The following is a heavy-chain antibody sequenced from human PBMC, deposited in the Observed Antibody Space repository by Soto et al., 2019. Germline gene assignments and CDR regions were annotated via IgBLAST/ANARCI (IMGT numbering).Heavy chain of an antibody. CDR2: ISSSSSTI. CDR1: GFTFSSYS. D-gene: IGHD6-6*01. J-gene: IGHJ6*03. Sequence: GGSLRLSCAASGFTFSSYSMNWVRQAPGKGLEWVSYISSSSSTIYYADSVKGRFTISRDNAKNSLYLQMNSLRAEDTAVYYCASSPEGYYSSSYYYYYYMDVWGKGTTVTVSS. V-gene: IGHV3-48*01. CDR3: ASSPEGYYSSSYYYYYYMDV.